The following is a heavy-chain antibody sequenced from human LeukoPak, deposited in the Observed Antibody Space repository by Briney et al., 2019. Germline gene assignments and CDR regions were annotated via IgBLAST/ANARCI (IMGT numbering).Heavy chain of an antibody. Sequence: GASVKVSCKASGGTFSSYAISWVRQAPGQGLEWMGGIIPIFGTANYAQKFQGRVTITTDEYTSTAYMELSSLRSEDTAVYYCAREYTVTTLNDAFDIWGQGTMVTVSS. V-gene: IGHV1-69*05. CDR1: GGTFSSYA. CDR2: IIPIFGTA. D-gene: IGHD4-17*01. CDR3: AREYTVTTLNDAFDI. J-gene: IGHJ3*02.